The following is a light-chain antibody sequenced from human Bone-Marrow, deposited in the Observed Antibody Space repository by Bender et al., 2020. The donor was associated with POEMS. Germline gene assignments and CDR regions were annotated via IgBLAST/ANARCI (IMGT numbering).Light chain of an antibody. J-gene: IGLJ3*02. CDR1: SSNIGSNA. Sequence: QSALTQPPSTSGTPGQRVTISCSGSSSNIGSNAVNWYQQIPGTAPKLLMYGNNQRPSGVPDRMSGSKSDTSASLAISGLQSEDEADYYCAAWDDSLSAWVLGGGTKLTVL. CDR2: GNN. V-gene: IGLV1-44*01. CDR3: AAWDDSLSAWV.